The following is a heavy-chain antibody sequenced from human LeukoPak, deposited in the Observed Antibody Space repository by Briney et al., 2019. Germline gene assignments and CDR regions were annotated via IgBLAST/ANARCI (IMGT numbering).Heavy chain of an antibody. CDR2: IYYSGST. CDR1: GGSISSSSYY. J-gene: IGHJ6*03. V-gene: IGHV4-39*01. Sequence: SETLSLTCTVSGGSISSSSYYWGWLRQPPGTGLEWIGSIYYSGSTYYNPSLKSRVTISVDTSKNQFSLKLSSVTAADTAVYYCARHVGYSNYIGYYYYYYMDVWGKGTTVTVSS. CDR3: ARHVGYSNYIGYYYYYYMDV. D-gene: IGHD4-11*01.